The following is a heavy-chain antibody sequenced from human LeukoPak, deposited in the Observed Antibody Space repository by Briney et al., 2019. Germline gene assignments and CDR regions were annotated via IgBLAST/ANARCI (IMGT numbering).Heavy chain of an antibody. J-gene: IGHJ4*02. Sequence: PSETLSLTCAVYGGSFSGYYWSWIRQPPGKGLEWIGEINHSGSTNYNPSLKSRVTISVETSKNQFSLKLSSVTAADTAVYYCARVLSYDFWSGYLGYWGQGTLVTVSS. CDR3: ARVLSYDFWSGYLGY. V-gene: IGHV4-34*01. CDR1: GGSFSGYY. CDR2: INHSGST. D-gene: IGHD3-3*01.